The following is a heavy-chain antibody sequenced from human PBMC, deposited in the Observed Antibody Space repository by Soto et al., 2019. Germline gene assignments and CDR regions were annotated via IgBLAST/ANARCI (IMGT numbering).Heavy chain of an antibody. CDR3: ARRTTGTILQYYYYYMDV. CDR1: GGSFSGYY. Sequence: SETLSLTCAVYGGSFSGYYWSWIRQPPGKGLEWIGEINHSGSTNYNPSLKSRVTISVDTSKNQFSLKLSSVTAADTAVYYCARRTTGTILQYYYYYMDVWGKGTTVTVSS. V-gene: IGHV4-34*01. D-gene: IGHD1-1*01. CDR2: INHSGST. J-gene: IGHJ6*03.